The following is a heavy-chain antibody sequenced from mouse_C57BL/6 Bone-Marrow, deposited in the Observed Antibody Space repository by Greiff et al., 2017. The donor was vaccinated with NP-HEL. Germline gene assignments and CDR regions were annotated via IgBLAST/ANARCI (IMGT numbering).Heavy chain of an antibody. J-gene: IGHJ4*01. D-gene: IGHD2-13*01. CDR3: ARAMMTHYYAMEY. V-gene: IGHV5-17*01. CDR1: GFTFSDYG. CDR2: ISSGSSTI. Sequence: EVMLVESGGGLVKPGGSLKLSCAASGFTFSDYGMHWVRQAPEKGLEWVAYISSGSSTIYYADTVKGRFTLSRDNAKNTLFLQMTSLRSEDTAIDYCARAMMTHYYAMEYWGQGTSVTV.